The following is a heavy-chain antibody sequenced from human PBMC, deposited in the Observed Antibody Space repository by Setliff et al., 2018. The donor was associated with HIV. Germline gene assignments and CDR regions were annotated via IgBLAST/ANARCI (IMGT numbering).Heavy chain of an antibody. CDR2: ISVNTGDV. CDR1: GYSPGNYG. D-gene: IGHD1-26*01. CDR3: AYRRGGWELRV. V-gene: IGHV1-18*01. J-gene: IGHJ4*02. Sequence: VSCKASGYSPGNYGIAWVRQARGQGLEWLGWISVNTGDVFYAQTFQGRVTMTADASTGTVHMDLRGLTFDDSAIYFCAYRRGGWELRVWGQGTSVTVSS.